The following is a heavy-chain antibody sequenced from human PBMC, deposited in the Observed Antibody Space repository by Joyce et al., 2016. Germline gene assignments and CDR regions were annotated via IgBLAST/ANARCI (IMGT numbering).Heavy chain of an antibody. Sequence: QITLKESGPTLVKPTQTLTLTCTFSGFSLSSGVGVAWIRQPPGKALEWLALIYWDDDKYYNPSLKSRLTITKDTSKNQVVLTMTSVDPVDTGTYYCAHQGSIDHCYFYGLDVWGQGTTVTVSS. J-gene: IGHJ6*02. V-gene: IGHV2-5*02. CDR2: IYWDDDK. D-gene: IGHD6-6*01. CDR3: AHQGSIDHCYFYGLDV. CDR1: GFSLSSGVG.